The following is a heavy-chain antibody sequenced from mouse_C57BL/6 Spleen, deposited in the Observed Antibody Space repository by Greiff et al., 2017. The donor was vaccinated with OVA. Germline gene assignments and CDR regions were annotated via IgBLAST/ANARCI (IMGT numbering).Heavy chain of an antibody. CDR3: ARQGGTYGGAMDY. D-gene: IGHD5-1*01. J-gene: IGHJ4*01. CDR1: GFTFSDYG. V-gene: IGHV5-17*01. Sequence: EVKLMESGGGLVKPGGSLKLSCAASGFTFSDYGMHWVRQAPEKGLEWVAYISSGSSTIYYADTVKGRFTISRDNAKNTLFLQMTSLRSEDTAMYYWARQGGTYGGAMDYWGQGTSVTVSS. CDR2: ISSGSSTI.